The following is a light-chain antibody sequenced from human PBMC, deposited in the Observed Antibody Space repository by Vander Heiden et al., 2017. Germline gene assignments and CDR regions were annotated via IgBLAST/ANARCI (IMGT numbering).Light chain of an antibody. J-gene: IGLJ2*01. CDR2: LNSDGSH. V-gene: IGLV4-69*01. CDR1: REHSSYA. Sequence: QLGLTQSHSAAASLGASVKLTCPLSREHSSYAIAWHQQQPEKGPRYLMKLNSDGSHSKGDGIPDRFSGSSSGAERYLTSSSLQSEDEADYYCQTWGTGIQVFGGGTKLTVL. CDR3: QTWGTGIQV.